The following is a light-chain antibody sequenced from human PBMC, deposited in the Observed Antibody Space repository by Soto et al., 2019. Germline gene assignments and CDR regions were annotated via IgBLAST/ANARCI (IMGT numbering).Light chain of an antibody. Sequence: EIVLTQSPGTVSLSPGEIATLSCRASQRVSSSYFAWYQHKPGQAPRLLIYAVSSRAAGIQDRFSGSGSGTDFTLTISRLEPEDFAVYYCQQYGSSGTCGQGTKVDIK. J-gene: IGKJ1*01. V-gene: IGKV3-20*01. CDR1: QRVSSSY. CDR2: AVS. CDR3: QQYGSSGT.